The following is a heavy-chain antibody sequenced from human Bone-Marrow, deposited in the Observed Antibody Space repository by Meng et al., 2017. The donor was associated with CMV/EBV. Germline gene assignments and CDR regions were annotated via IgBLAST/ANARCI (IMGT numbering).Heavy chain of an antibody. CDR3: ARDADCSTASCYIGGGNY. CDR2: INPGGGST. J-gene: IGHJ4*02. D-gene: IGHD2-2*02. Sequence: FTRFYMHWVRQAPGQGLEWMGAINPGGGSTRYAQKFQGRFTMTRDTSTTTVYMELNSLRSEDTAVYYCARDADCSTASCYIGGGNYWGQGTLVTVSS. CDR1: FTRFY. V-gene: IGHV1-46*01.